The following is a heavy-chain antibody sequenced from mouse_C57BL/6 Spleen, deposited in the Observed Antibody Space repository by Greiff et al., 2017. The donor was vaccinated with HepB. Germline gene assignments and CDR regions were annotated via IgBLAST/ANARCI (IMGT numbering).Heavy chain of an antibody. Sequence: VQLQQSGPELVKPGASVKISCKASGYAFSSSWMNWVKQRPGKGLEWIGRIYPGDGDTNYNGKFKGKATLTADKSSSTAYMQLSSLTSEDSAVYFCARDDYDVYFDVWGTGTTVTVSS. CDR2: IYPGDGDT. CDR1: GYAFSSSW. D-gene: IGHD2-4*01. J-gene: IGHJ1*03. V-gene: IGHV1-82*01. CDR3: ARDDYDVYFDV.